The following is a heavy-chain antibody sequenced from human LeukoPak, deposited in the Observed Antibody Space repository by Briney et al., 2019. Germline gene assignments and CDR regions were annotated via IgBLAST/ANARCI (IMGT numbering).Heavy chain of an antibody. V-gene: IGHV3-21*01. CDR2: ISSSSSYI. Sequence: GGSLRLSCAASGFAFSSYSMNWVRQAPGKGLEWVSSISSSSSYIYYADSVKGRFTISRDNAKNSLYLQMNSLRAEDTAVYYCARDPNIVATRWGQGTLVTVSS. CDR3: ARDPNIVATR. CDR1: GFAFSSYS. J-gene: IGHJ4*02. D-gene: IGHD5-12*01.